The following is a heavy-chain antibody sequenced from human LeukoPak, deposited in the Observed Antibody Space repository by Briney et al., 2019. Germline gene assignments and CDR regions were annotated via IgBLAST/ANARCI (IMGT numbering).Heavy chain of an antibody. J-gene: IGHJ5*02. D-gene: IGHD2-2*01. Sequence: ASVKVSCKASGGTFSSYAISWVRQATGQGLEWMGGIIPIFGTANYAQKFQGRVTITADESTSTAYMELSSLRSEDTAVYYCARSWHCSSTSCYSDWFDPWGQGTLVTVSS. V-gene: IGHV1-69*13. CDR2: IIPIFGTA. CDR3: ARSWHCSSTSCYSDWFDP. CDR1: GGTFSSYA.